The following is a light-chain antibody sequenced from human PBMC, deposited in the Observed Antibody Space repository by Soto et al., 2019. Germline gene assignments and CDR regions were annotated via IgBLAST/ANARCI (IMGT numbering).Light chain of an antibody. V-gene: IGKV1-5*01. J-gene: IGKJ4*01. CDR2: DAS. CDR1: QSISSY. Sequence: IQMTQSPSSLSSSLGDSVTITCRASQSISSYLNWYQQKPGKAPKLLIYDASSLESGVPSRFSGSGSETEGTLTISGLKTDDCATYYCQQYNSYPLTFGGGTKVDIK. CDR3: QQYNSYPLT.